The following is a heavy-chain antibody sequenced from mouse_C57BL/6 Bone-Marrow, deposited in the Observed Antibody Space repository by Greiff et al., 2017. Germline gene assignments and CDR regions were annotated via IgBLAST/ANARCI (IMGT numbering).Heavy chain of an antibody. CDR1: GYTFTSYG. V-gene: IGHV1-81*01. Sequence: QVQLQQSGAELARPGASVKLSCKASGYTFTSYGISWVKQRTGQGLEWIGEIYPRSGNTYYNEKFKGKATLTADKSSSTAYIELRSLTSEDSAVYFCARERAGKGYFDVWGTGTTVTVSS. J-gene: IGHJ1*03. CDR3: ARERAGKGYFDV. CDR2: IYPRSGNT. D-gene: IGHD3-3*01.